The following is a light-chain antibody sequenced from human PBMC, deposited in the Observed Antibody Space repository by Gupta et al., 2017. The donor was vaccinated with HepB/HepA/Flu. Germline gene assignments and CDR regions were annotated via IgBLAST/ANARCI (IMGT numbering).Light chain of an antibody. Sequence: SSELTQPPSVSVALGQTARIPCGRDNNGSQNVHWYQEKPAQAPVPVLFKNTKRPSGIPKRFSGSNSGNTATRTISSARAGDEADYNCQVWVANFKWVFGGGTKLTVL. J-gene: IGLJ3*02. CDR3: QVWVANFKWV. CDR1: NNGSQN. CDR2: KNT. V-gene: IGLV3-9*01.